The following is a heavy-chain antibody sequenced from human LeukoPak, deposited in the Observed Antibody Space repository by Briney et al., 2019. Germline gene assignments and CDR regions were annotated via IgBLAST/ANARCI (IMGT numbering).Heavy chain of an antibody. V-gene: IGHV3-9*01. CDR3: AKDILAGGYGMDV. J-gene: IGHJ6*02. CDR1: GFTFDDYA. Sequence: GRSLRLSCAASGFTFDDYAMHWVRQAPGQGLEWVSGISWNSGSIGYADSVNGRFTISRDNAKNSLYLQMNSLRAEDTALYYCAKDILAGGYGMDVWGQGTTVTVS. D-gene: IGHD6-19*01. CDR2: ISWNSGSI.